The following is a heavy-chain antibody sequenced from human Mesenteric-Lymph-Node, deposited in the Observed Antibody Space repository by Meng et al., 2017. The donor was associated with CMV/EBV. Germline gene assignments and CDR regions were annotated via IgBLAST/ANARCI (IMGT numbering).Heavy chain of an antibody. V-gene: IGHV5-51*01. CDR2: IYPGDSDT. Sequence: GGSLRLSCKGSGYSFTSYWIGWVRQMPGKGLEWMGIIYPGDSDTRYSPSFQGQVTISADKSISTAYLQWSSLKASDTAMYYCARLSPELSGTLDYWGQGTLVTVSS. CDR1: GYSFTSYW. CDR3: ARLSPELSGTLDY. J-gene: IGHJ4*02. D-gene: IGHD1-20*01.